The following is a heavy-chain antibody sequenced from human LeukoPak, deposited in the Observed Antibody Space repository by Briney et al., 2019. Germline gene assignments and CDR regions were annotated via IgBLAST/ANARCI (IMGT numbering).Heavy chain of an antibody. V-gene: IGHV3-21*01. Sequence: GGSLRLSCAASGFTFSSYSMNWVRQAPGKGLEWVSSISSSSSYIYYADSVKGRFTISRDNAKNSLYLQMNSLRAEDTAVYYCARDYCSGGSCYYYFDYWGQGTLVTVSS. CDR3: ARDYCSGGSCYYYFDY. J-gene: IGHJ4*02. CDR2: ISSSSSYI. CDR1: GFTFSSYS. D-gene: IGHD2-15*01.